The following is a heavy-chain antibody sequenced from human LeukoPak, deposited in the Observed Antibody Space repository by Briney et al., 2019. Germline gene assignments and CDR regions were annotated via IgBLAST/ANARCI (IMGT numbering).Heavy chain of an antibody. V-gene: IGHV3-66*01. CDR3: VRDHREVTTVFDI. CDR2: IFSGGST. Sequence: GGPLRLSCAASGFTVHNNYMNWVRQAPGKGLEWVSVIFSGGSTYYADSVKGRFTISRDNSKSTLYLQMNSLRAEDTAMYYCVRDHREVTTVFDIWGQGTMVTVSS. D-gene: IGHD4-11*01. CDR1: GFTVHNNY. J-gene: IGHJ3*02.